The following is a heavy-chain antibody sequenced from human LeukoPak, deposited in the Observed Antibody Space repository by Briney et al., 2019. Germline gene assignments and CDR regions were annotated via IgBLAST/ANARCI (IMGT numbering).Heavy chain of an antibody. Sequence: PGGSLRLSCAASGFTFSSYGMRWVRQAPGKGLEWVAVISYDGSNKYYADSVKGRFTISRDNSKNTLYLQMNSLRAEDTAVYYCAKVQVTELWLGEIDYWGQGTLVTVSS. J-gene: IGHJ4*02. CDR1: GFTFSSYG. CDR2: ISYDGSNK. V-gene: IGHV3-30*18. D-gene: IGHD6-19*01. CDR3: AKVQVTELWLGEIDY.